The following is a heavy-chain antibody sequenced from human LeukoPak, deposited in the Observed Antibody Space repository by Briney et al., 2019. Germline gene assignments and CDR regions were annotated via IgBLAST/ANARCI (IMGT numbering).Heavy chain of an antibody. Sequence: SETPSLTCTVSGGSISSYYWSWIRQPPGKGLEWIGYIYYSGSTNYNPSLKSRVTISVDTSKNQFSLKLSSVTAADTAVYYCARGGGELWLFDYWGQGTLVTVSS. CDR3: ARGGGELWLFDY. CDR1: GGSISSYY. CDR2: IYYSGST. V-gene: IGHV4-59*01. J-gene: IGHJ4*02. D-gene: IGHD5-18*01.